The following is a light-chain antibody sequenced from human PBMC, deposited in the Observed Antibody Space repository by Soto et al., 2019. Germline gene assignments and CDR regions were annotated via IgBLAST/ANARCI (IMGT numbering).Light chain of an antibody. CDR1: QSFXNSY. J-gene: IGKJ5*01. Sequence: DIVLTQCPCSLCLSPGERVTLYCTASQSFXNSYLAWYQQKPGQAPRLLXAGASSRATGSPDRLSGSGSATDFTLTISRLEPEDFAAYYFQQYGSAPITFGQGTRLEIK. V-gene: IGKV3-20*01. CDR3: QQYGSAPIT. CDR2: GAS.